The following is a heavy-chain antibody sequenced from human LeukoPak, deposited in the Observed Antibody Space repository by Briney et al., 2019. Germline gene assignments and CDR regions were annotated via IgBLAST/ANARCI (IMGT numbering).Heavy chain of an antibody. J-gene: IGHJ6*02. Sequence: PSQTLSLTCAVSGGSISSGGYSWSWIRQPPGKGLEWIGYIYHSGSTYYNPSLKSRVTLSEDTSKNQFSLKVSSVTAADTAVYYCARGLGSGSAYAMDVWGQGTTVTVSS. D-gene: IGHD3-10*01. CDR3: ARGLGSGSAYAMDV. CDR2: IYHSGST. CDR1: GGSISSGGYS. V-gene: IGHV4-30-2*01.